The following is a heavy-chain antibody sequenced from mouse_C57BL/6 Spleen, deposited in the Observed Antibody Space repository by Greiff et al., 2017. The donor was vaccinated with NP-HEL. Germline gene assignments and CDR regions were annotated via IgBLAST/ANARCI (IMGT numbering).Heavy chain of an antibody. Sequence: EVHLVESGGDLVKPGGSLKLSCAASGFTFSSYGMSWVRQTPDKRLEWVATISSGGSYTYYPDSVKGRFTISRDNAKNTLYLQMSSLKSEDTAMYYCARHPITTVVPTFAYWGQGTLVTVSA. CDR3: ARHPITTVVPTFAY. D-gene: IGHD1-1*01. V-gene: IGHV5-6*01. CDR2: ISSGGSYT. CDR1: GFTFSSYG. J-gene: IGHJ3*01.